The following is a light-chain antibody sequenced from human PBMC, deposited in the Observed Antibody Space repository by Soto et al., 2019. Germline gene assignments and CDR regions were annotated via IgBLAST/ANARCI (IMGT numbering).Light chain of an antibody. CDR1: SSDVGSYNL. Sequence: QSALTQPASVSGSPGQSITISCTGTSSDVGSYNLDSWYQQHPGKAPKLMIYKGSKRPSGVSNRFSGSKSGNTASLTISGLQAEDEADYYCCSYAGSSTYVVFGGGTKLTVL. J-gene: IGLJ2*01. CDR3: CSYAGSSTYVV. V-gene: IGLV2-23*01. CDR2: KGS.